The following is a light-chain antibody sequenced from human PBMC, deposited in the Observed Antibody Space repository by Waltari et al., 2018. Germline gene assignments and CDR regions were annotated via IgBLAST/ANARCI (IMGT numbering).Light chain of an antibody. CDR3: QQYGSSVPFA. Sequence: EIVLTQSPGNMSLSPGDRPTLSCRASQSVTASQVAWYQQKPGQAPRLRIYGASTRATGTPDRFSGTGSGTDFILTISGLEPEDFAVYFCQQYGSSVPFAFGPGTKV. CDR2: GAS. V-gene: IGKV3-20*01. J-gene: IGKJ3*01. CDR1: QSVTASQ.